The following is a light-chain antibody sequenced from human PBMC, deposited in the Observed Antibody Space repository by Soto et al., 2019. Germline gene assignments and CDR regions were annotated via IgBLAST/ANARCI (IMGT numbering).Light chain of an antibody. Sequence: EIVLTQSPGTVSLSPGERATLSCRASQSVNSGYLAWYQHTPGQAPRLLIYDTSTRATGIPDRFSGSGSGTDFTLTISRLEPEDFAVYYCQQYDSSPRTFGQGTKVEI. J-gene: IGKJ1*01. CDR2: DTS. V-gene: IGKV3-20*01. CDR1: QSVNSGY. CDR3: QQYDSSPRT.